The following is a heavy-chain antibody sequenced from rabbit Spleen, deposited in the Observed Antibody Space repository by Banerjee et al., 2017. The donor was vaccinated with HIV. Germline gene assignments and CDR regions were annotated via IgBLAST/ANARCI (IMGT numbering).Heavy chain of an antibody. V-gene: IGHV1S47*01. Sequence: QEQLVESGGGLVQPGGSLKLSYKASGFDFSSYGVSWVRQAPGKGPEWIAYIDPVFGVTYYANWVNGRFTISSHNAQNTLYLQLNSLTAADTATYFCARGYASSSGLPTYYFNLWGPGHPGHRL. D-gene: IGHD1-1*01. J-gene: IGHJ4*01. CDR1: GFDFSSYG. CDR2: IDPVFGVT. CDR3: ARGYASSSGLPTYYFNL.